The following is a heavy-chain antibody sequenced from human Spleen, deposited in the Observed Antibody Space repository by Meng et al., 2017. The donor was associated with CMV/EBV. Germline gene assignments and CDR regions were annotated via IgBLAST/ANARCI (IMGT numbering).Heavy chain of an antibody. CDR2: IWFDGSNK. CDR3: AKQSGATMIVVAWGYFDL. J-gene: IGHJ2*01. Sequence: TFSTYAMHWVRQAPGKGLEWVAVIWFDGSNKFYVDSVKGRFTISRDNSNNTLYLQMNSLRAEDTAVYYCAKQSGATMIVVAWGYFDLWGRGTLVTVSS. V-gene: IGHV3-33*06. D-gene: IGHD3-22*01. CDR1: TFSTYA.